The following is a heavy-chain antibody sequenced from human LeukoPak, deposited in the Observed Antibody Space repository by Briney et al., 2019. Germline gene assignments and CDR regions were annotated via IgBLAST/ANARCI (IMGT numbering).Heavy chain of an antibody. CDR2: IYPRDSDT. J-gene: IGHJ6*02. CDR3: ARRGKTVDAFYGLDV. CDR1: GYDFKTYW. D-gene: IGHD4-23*01. Sequence: GESLQISCKGSGYDFKTYWIGWVRQMPGKGLEWMGIIYPRDSDTRYHPSFRGQVTILADRSVSTAYLQWRSLETSDTAIYYCARRGKTVDAFYGLDVWGQGTAVIVSS. V-gene: IGHV5-51*01.